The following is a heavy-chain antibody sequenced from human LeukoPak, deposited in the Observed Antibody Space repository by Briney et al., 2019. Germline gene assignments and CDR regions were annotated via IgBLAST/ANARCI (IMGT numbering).Heavy chain of an antibody. V-gene: IGHV3-23*01. CDR2: ISGSGGST. D-gene: IGHD6-13*01. Sequence: GGSLRLPCAASGFTFSSYAMSWVRQAPGKGLEWVSAISGSGGSTYYADSVKGRFTISRDNSKNTLYLQMNSLRVEDTAVYYCAKLSIAAAGTGFDYWGQGTLVTVSS. J-gene: IGHJ4*02. CDR1: GFTFSSYA. CDR3: AKLSIAAAGTGFDY.